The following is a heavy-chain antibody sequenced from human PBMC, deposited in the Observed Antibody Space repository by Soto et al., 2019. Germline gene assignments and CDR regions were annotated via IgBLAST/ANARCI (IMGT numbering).Heavy chain of an antibody. CDR2: ISYDGSNK. Sequence: PGGSLRLSCAASGFTFSSYGMHWVRQAPGKGLEWVAVISYDGSNKYYADSVKGRFTISRDNSKNTLYLQMNSLRAEDTAVYYCAKSVNYYFWSGYLQYYYMDVWGKGTTVTFSS. D-gene: IGHD3-3*01. CDR3: AKSVNYYFWSGYLQYYYMDV. CDR1: GFTFSSYG. J-gene: IGHJ6*03. V-gene: IGHV3-30*18.